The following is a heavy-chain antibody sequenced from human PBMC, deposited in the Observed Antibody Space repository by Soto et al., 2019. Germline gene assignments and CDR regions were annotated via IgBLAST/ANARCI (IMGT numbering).Heavy chain of an antibody. V-gene: IGHV4-59*08. CDR3: ARLSGQDCSGGSCYLYFAS. D-gene: IGHD2-15*01. Sequence: SETLSLTCTVSGASISSYYWGWIRQPPGKGLEWIGHMYHSGTTNYNSSLKSRVTISTDTSKNQFSLKLSTVTAADTAVYYCARLSGQDCSGGSCYLYFASWGQGTLVTVSS. J-gene: IGHJ5*01. CDR2: MYHSGTT. CDR1: GASISSYY.